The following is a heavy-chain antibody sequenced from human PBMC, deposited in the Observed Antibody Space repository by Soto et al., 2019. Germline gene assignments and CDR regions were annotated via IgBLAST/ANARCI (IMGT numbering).Heavy chain of an antibody. D-gene: IGHD6-19*01. CDR2: IIPMFGTA. J-gene: IGHJ3*01. Sequence: SVKVSCKASGGTFGRNAINWVRQAPGQGLEWMGGIIPMFGTANHAQKFRDRIVITADESTNTAYLELNSLRYEDTAIYYCARNQGSGWRFNALDFWGQGTVVTVSS. CDR1: GGTFGRNA. V-gene: IGHV1-69*13. CDR3: ARNQGSGWRFNALDF.